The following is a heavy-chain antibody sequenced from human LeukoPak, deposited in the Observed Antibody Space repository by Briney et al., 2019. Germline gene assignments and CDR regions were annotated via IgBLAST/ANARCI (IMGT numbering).Heavy chain of an antibody. CDR2: IKQDGSEE. D-gene: IGHD3-3*01. CDR3: VREPRGWSGYCVDYYYYYGLDV. CDR1: EFTFSDYW. Sequence: GGSLRLSCAASEFTFSDYWMNWVRQAPGKGLEWVANIKQDGSEENYVDSVKGRFTISRDNAKNSLFLQMNSLRAEDTAVCYCVREPRGWSGYCVDYYYYYGLDVWGQGTTVTVSS. J-gene: IGHJ6*02. V-gene: IGHV3-7*01.